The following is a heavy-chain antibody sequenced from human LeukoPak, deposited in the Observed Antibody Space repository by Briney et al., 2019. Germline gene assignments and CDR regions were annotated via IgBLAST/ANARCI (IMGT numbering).Heavy chain of an antibody. J-gene: IGHJ4*02. V-gene: IGHV3-7*01. CDR3: ATGRLQPAH. CDR2: INEDGSVT. CDR1: GFTFSSHW. D-gene: IGHD5-24*01. Sequence: GGSLRLSCAASGFTFSSHWMTWVRQAPGRGLESVANINEDGSVTYFVDSVKGRFAISRDNANNSVFLQLKSLRAEDTAVYYCATGRLQPAHWGQGTLVTVSS.